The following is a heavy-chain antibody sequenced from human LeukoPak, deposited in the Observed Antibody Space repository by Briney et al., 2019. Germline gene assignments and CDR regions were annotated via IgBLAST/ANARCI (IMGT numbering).Heavy chain of an antibody. CDR3: AREWGLIAVAGGPGY. CDR2: IWYDGHNK. D-gene: IGHD2-21*01. J-gene: IGHJ4*02. CDR1: GFSFSKYG. V-gene: IGHV3-33*01. Sequence: GGSLRLSCVASGFSFSKYGMHWVRQAPGKGLQWLAIIWYDGHNKYYADSVKGRFTISRDNSKNTPFLEMNDLKAEDTAVYYCAREWGLIAVAGGPGYWGQGTPVTVSS.